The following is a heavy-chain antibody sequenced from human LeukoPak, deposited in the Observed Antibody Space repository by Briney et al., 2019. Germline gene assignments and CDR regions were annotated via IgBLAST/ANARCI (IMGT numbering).Heavy chain of an antibody. J-gene: IGHJ4*02. V-gene: IGHV3-21*01. CDR3: ARDPGNWNGYYFDY. CDR2: ISSSSSYI. D-gene: IGHD1-20*01. CDR1: GFTFSSYS. Sequence: GGSLRLSCAASGFTFSSYSMNWVRQAPGKGLEWVSSISSSSSYIYYADSVKGRFTISRDNAKNSLYLQMNSLRAEDTAVHYCARDPGNWNGYYFDYWGQGTLVTVSS.